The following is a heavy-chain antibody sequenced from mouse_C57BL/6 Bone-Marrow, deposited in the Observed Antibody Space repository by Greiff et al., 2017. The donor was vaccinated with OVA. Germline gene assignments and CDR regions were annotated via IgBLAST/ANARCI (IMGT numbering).Heavy chain of an antibody. CDR2: ISNLAYSI. J-gene: IGHJ4*01. Sequence: EVMLVESGGGLVQPGGSLKLSCAASGFTFRDYGMAWVRQAPRKGPEWVAFISNLAYSIYYADTVTGRFTISRENAKNTLYLEMSSLRSEDTAMYYCARRRSSYYYAMDYWGQGTSVTVSS. CDR1: GFTFRDYG. D-gene: IGHD1-3*01. CDR3: ARRRSSYYYAMDY. V-gene: IGHV5-15*01.